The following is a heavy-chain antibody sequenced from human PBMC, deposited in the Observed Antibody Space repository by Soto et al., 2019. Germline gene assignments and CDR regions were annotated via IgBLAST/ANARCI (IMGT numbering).Heavy chain of an antibody. D-gene: IGHD3-10*01. CDR2: IWYDGSNK. Sequence: QVQLVESGGGVVQPGRSLRLSCAASGFTFSSYGMHWVRQAPGKGLEWVAVIWYDGSNKYYADSVKGRFTISRDNSKNKLYLQMNSLRAEDTAVYYCARGSEGRGTKSARRRFDPWGQGTLVTVSS. V-gene: IGHV3-33*01. J-gene: IGHJ5*02. CDR1: GFTFSSYG. CDR3: ARGSEGRGTKSARRRFDP.